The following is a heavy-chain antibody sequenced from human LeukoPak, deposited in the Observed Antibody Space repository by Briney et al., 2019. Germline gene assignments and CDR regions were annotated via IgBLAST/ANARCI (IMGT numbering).Heavy chain of an antibody. Sequence: PGASVKVSCKASGYTFTGYYMHWVRQAPGQGLEWMGRINPNNGGTNCAQKFQGRVTMTRDTSISTAYMELSRLRSDDTAVYYCARVPLIAAADTLFDYWGQGTLVTVSS. CDR1: GYTFTGYY. CDR3: ARVPLIAAADTLFDY. CDR2: INPNNGGT. J-gene: IGHJ4*02. V-gene: IGHV1-2*06. D-gene: IGHD6-13*01.